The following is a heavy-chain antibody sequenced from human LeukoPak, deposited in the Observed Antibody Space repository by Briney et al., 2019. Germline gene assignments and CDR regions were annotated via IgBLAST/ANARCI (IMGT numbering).Heavy chain of an antibody. CDR3: AKVPSGGPPDF. J-gene: IGHJ4*02. CDR2: ISWNSFSI. Sequence: GGSLRLSCAASGFTFDDYAMHWVRQAPGKGLEWVAGISWNSFSIHYADSVKGRFTISRDNTKNSLFLQMNSVRPEDTAFYYCAKVPSGGPPDFWGQGTLVTVSP. D-gene: IGHD3-10*01. CDR1: GFTFDDYA. V-gene: IGHV3-9*01.